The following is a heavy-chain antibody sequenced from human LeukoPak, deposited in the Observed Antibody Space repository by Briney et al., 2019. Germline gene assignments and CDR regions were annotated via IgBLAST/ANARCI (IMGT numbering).Heavy chain of an antibody. CDR1: GFTFTNYP. D-gene: IGHD5-24*01. V-gene: IGHV3-23*01. Sequence: GGSLRLSCAVSGFTFTNYPMSWVRQAPGKGLKWVSGISNSKGISDYYADSVKGRFTISRDNSKNTLYLQMNSLRGEDTAVYYCAKRRDAYPIRGTFDSWGQGALVTVSS. CDR3: AKRRDAYPIRGTFDS. J-gene: IGHJ4*02. CDR2: ISNSKGISD.